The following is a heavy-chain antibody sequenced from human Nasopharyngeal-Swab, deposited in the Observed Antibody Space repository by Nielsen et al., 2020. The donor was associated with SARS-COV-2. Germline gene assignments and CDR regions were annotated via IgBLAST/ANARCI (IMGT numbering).Heavy chain of an antibody. J-gene: IGHJ3*02. Sequence: GESLKISCKGSGYRFISYWIGWVRQMPGKGLEWMGIIYPGDSDTRYSPSFQGQVTISADKSINTAYLPWSSLKASDTAMYYCARTAIEGGYYRGDAFDIWGQGTMVTVSS. CDR2: IYPGDSDT. D-gene: IGHD3-22*01. V-gene: IGHV5-51*01. CDR3: ARTAIEGGYYRGDAFDI. CDR1: GYRFISYW.